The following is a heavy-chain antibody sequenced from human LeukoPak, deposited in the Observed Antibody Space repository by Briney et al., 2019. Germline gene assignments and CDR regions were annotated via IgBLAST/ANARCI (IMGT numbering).Heavy chain of an antibody. CDR2: IWYDGSNK. D-gene: IGHD1-7*01. J-gene: IGHJ4*02. CDR3: ARGLNWNYVRHLDY. Sequence: GCSLRLSCAASGFTFSSYGMHWVRQAPGKGLEWVAVIWYDGSNKYYADSVKGRFIISRDNSKNTLYLQMNSLRAEDTAVYYCARGLNWNYVRHLDYWGQGTLVTVSS. CDR1: GFTFSSYG. V-gene: IGHV3-33*01.